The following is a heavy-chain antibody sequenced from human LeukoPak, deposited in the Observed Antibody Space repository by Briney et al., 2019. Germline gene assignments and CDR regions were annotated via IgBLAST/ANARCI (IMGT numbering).Heavy chain of an antibody. J-gene: IGHJ3*02. Sequence: GGSLRLSCAASGLTYTSYSMNGPPHAPGKALEGVSSISSSSTYIYYSDSVKGRFTISRDNAKNSLYLHMNSLGAEDTAVYYCARGDYSDGFDIWGQGTMVTVSS. CDR1: GLTYTSYS. CDR2: ISSSSTYI. CDR3: ARGDYSDGFDI. V-gene: IGHV3-21*01. D-gene: IGHD2-21*01.